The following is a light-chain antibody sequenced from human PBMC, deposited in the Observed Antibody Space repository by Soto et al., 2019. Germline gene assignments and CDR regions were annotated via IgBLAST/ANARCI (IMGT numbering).Light chain of an antibody. CDR1: QSFSNNY. V-gene: IGKV3-20*01. J-gene: IGKJ5*01. CDR2: GAS. CDR3: QRYHSSLLLT. Sequence: EILLTQSPATLSLSPGERATLSCRASQSFSNNYLAWYQQKPGQAPRLLIYGASSRATGIPDRFSGSGSATDFALPISRLQPEDFAVYYCQRYHSSLLLTFGQGTRLEIK.